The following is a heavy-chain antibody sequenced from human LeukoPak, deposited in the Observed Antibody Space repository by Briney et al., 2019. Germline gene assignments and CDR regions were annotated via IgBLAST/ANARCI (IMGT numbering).Heavy chain of an antibody. J-gene: IGHJ4*02. V-gene: IGHV4-30-4*01. Sequence: SETLSLTCSVSGDSISDGDYYWSWIRQPPGKGLEWLGYIYYSGGTYYNPSLKSRLTISVDTSRNQFSLKLSSVTAADTAVYYCARAWTSAGRFDFWGQGTLVPVSS. D-gene: IGHD6-13*01. CDR2: IYYSGGT. CDR3: ARAWTSAGRFDF. CDR1: GDSISDGDYY.